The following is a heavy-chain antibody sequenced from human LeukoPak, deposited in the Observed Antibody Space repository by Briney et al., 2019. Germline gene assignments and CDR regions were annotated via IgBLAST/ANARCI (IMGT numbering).Heavy chain of an antibody. J-gene: IGHJ4*02. CDR1: GFPFSSHG. V-gene: IGHV3-23*01. CDR3: AKDGAWLRFDD. Sequence: GGSLRLSCAGSGFPFSSHGMTSVRQAPGKGLEWVSGISPGGGPTYYADSVRGRFTISRDDSKNTLYLQMKNLRAEDTAVYYCAKDGAWLRFDDWGQGILVTVSS. CDR2: ISPGGGPT. D-gene: IGHD5-12*01.